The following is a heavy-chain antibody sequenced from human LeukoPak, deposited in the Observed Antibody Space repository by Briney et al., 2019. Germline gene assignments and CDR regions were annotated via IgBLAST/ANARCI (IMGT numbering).Heavy chain of an antibody. CDR1: GYTFTSYA. CDR3: ARDRVWLRGFDI. D-gene: IGHD3-9*01. Sequence: ASVTVSCTASGYTFTSYAMHWVRQAPGQRLEWMGWINAGNGNTKYSQKFQGRVTITRDTSASTAYMELSSLRSEDTAVYYCARDRVWLRGFDIWGQGTMVTVSS. V-gene: IGHV1-3*01. CDR2: INAGNGNT. J-gene: IGHJ3*02.